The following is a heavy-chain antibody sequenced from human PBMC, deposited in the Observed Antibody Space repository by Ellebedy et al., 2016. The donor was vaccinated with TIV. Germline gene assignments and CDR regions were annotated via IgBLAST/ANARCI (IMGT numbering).Heavy chain of an antibody. CDR1: GFTFSTYW. D-gene: IGHD2/OR15-2a*01. J-gene: IGHJ4*02. CDR2: IKQDGSEK. Sequence: GESLKISCAASGFTFSTYWMGWVRQAPGKGLEWVANIKQDGSEKRYVDSVKGRFTISRDNAQNSLYLQMNSLGPEDTAVYYCARDVRSADPFENWGPGVLVTVSS. V-gene: IGHV3-7*01. CDR3: ARDVRSADPFEN.